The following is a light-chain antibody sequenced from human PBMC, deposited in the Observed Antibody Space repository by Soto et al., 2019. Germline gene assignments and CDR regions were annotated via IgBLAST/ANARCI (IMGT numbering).Light chain of an antibody. CDR1: SSDIGAFNH. Sequence: QSALTHPASVSGSPGQSIAISCTGTSSDIGAFNHVSWYQQHPGEAPKLLIYDVNNRPSGVSDRFSGSKSGNTASLTISGLQADDEADYYCSSISTISTFAFGGGTKLTVL. CDR3: SSISTISTFA. J-gene: IGLJ2*01. V-gene: IGLV2-14*03. CDR2: DVN.